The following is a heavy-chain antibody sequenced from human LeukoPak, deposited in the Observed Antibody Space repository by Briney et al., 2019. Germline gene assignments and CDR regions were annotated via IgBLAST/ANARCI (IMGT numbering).Heavy chain of an antibody. CDR2: IKQDGSEK. D-gene: IGHD3-10*01. CDR1: GFTFSSYW. V-gene: IGHV3-7*01. CDR3: ARDRITMVRGEIDY. J-gene: IGHJ4*02. Sequence: GGSLRLSCAASGFTFSSYWMSWVRQAPGKGLEWVANIKQDGSEKYYVDSVKGRFTISRDNAKNSLYLQMNSLRAEDTAVYYCARDRITMVRGEIDYWGQGTLVTVSS.